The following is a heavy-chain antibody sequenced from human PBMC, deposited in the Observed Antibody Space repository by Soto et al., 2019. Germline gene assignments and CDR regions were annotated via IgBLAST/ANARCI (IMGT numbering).Heavy chain of an antibody. CDR1: GFTLSSKG. V-gene: IGHV3-30*03. CDR2: ISRDGSTK. Sequence: QVQLVESGGGVVQPGRSLRLSCAASGFTLSSKGMHWVRQAPGKGLVWVAVISRDGSTKYYADSVKGRFTISRDNSKNTLYLEMNSLRADDTAVYYCTGEVASGYWGQGTLVTVSS. D-gene: IGHD2-8*02. J-gene: IGHJ4*02. CDR3: TGEVASGY.